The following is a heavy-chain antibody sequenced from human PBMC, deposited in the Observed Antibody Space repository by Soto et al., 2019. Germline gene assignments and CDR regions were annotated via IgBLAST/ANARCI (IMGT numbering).Heavy chain of an antibody. Sequence: ASVKVSCKASGYTFTSYGISWVRQAPGQGLEWMGWISAYNGNTNYAQKLQGRVTMTTDTSTSTVYMELSSLRSEDTAVYYCARSYSSSSGDFDYWGQGTLVTVSS. CDR3: ARSYSSSSGDFDY. D-gene: IGHD6-6*01. CDR1: GYTFTSYG. CDR2: ISAYNGNT. J-gene: IGHJ4*02. V-gene: IGHV1-18*01.